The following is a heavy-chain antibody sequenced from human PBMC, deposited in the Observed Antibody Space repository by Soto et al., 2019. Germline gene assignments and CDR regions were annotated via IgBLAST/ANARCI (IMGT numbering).Heavy chain of an antibody. CDR2: FYSSGSI. Sequence: SETLSITCFVSGYSITAGGYYWSWIRHHPGKGLEWIGSFYSSGSIIYNPSLRSRVSISGDTSSNQFSMSLTSVTAADTARYYCARMYSSGSGWFHPWGQGTLVTVSS. V-gene: IGHV4-31*03. CDR3: ARMYSSGSGWFHP. D-gene: IGHD6-19*01. CDR1: GYSITAGGYY. J-gene: IGHJ5*02.